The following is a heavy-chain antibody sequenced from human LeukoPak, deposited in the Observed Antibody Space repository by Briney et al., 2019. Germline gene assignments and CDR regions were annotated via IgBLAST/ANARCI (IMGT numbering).Heavy chain of an antibody. CDR2: IKQDGSEK. CDR1: GFTFSSHW. D-gene: IGHD4-17*01. V-gene: IGHV3-7*01. J-gene: IGHJ6*02. CDR3: ARDFGDYYPSYYYYGMDV. Sequence: GGSLRLSCVTSGFTFSSHWMSWVRQAPGKGLEWVANIKQDGSEKKYVDSVKGRFTISRDNAKNSLYLQMNSLRAEDTAVYYCARDFGDYYPSYYYYGMDVWGQGTTVTVSS.